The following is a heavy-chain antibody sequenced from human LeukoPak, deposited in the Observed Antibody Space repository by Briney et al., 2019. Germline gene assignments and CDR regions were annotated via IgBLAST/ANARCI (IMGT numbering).Heavy chain of an antibody. J-gene: IGHJ4*02. Sequence: GESLKISCKGSGYSFTTYWIGWVRQMPGKGLEWMGIIYPGDSDTRYSPSFQGQVTISADKSISTAYLQWSSLKASDTAMYYCARRRDLYSGSYYPFDYWGQGTLVTVSS. CDR3: ARRRDLYSGSYYPFDY. CDR1: GYSFTTYW. CDR2: IYPGDSDT. D-gene: IGHD1-26*01. V-gene: IGHV5-51*01.